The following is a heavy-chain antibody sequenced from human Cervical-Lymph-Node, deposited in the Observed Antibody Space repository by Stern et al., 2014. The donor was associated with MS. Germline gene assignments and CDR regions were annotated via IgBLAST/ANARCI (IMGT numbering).Heavy chain of an antibody. V-gene: IGHV4-59*01. CDR2: IHYSGGT. D-gene: IGHD3/OR15-3a*01. J-gene: IGHJ6*02. CDR1: GGSISSYY. Sequence: VQLVESGPGLVKPSETLSLTCTVSGGSISSYYWSWIRQPPGKGLEWIGYIHYSGGTNYNPSLKSQVTISVDTSKNQFSLKLSSVTAADTAVYYCARDPSFGRYYYGMDVWGQGTTVTVSS. CDR3: ARDPSFGRYYYGMDV.